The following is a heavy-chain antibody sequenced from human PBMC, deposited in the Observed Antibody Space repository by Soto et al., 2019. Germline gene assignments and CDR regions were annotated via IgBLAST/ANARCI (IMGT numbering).Heavy chain of an antibody. V-gene: IGHV3-48*02. CDR1: GFTFSTYS. Sequence: PGGSLRLSCAASGFTFSTYSMNWVRQAPGKGLEWVSYISSSSSTIYYADSVKGRFTISRDNAKNSLYLQMDSLRDEDTAVYYCARPLGSSGGSCYYWGQGTLVTVSS. D-gene: IGHD2-15*01. CDR2: ISSSSSTI. CDR3: ARPLGSSGGSCYY. J-gene: IGHJ4*02.